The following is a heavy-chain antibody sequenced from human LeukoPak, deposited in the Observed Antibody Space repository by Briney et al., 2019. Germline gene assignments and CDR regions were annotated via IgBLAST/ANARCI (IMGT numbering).Heavy chain of an antibody. J-gene: IGHJ5*02. CDR1: GGSFSGYY. CDR3: ARGGIAARPNWFDL. D-gene: IGHD6-6*01. Sequence: PSETLSLTCAVYGGSFSGYYWSWIRQPPGKGLEWIGEINHSGSTNYNPSLKSRVTISVDTSKNQFSLKLSSVTAADTAVYYCARGGIAARPNWFDLWGQGTLVTVSS. V-gene: IGHV4-34*01. CDR2: INHSGST.